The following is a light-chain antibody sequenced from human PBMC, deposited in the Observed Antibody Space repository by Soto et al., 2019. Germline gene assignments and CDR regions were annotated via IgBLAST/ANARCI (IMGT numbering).Light chain of an antibody. Sequence: DIVMTQSPDSLAVSLGERATINYKSSQSVLYTSNNKNYLAWYRQKPGQPPKLLIYWASTRESGVPDRFSGSGSGTDFTLTISSLQAEDVAVYYCQQYYSTPITFGQGTRLEIK. CDR2: WAS. CDR1: QSVLYTSNNKNY. J-gene: IGKJ5*01. CDR3: QQYYSTPIT. V-gene: IGKV4-1*01.